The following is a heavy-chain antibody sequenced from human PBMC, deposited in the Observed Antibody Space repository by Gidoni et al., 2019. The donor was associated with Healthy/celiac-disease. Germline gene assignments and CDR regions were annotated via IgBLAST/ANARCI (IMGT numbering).Heavy chain of an antibody. CDR3: ARDPSRDEPVTYGDYDYFDY. D-gene: IGHD4-17*01. Sequence: ELQLVESGGGLVKPGGSLRPSCAASGFTFSRYSMTWVRQAPGKGLEWVSSISSSSSYIYYADSVKGRFTISRDNAKNSLYLQMNSLRAEDTAVYYCARDPSRDEPVTYGDYDYFDYWGQGTLVTVSS. V-gene: IGHV3-21*01. CDR2: ISSSSSYI. CDR1: GFTFSRYS. J-gene: IGHJ4*02.